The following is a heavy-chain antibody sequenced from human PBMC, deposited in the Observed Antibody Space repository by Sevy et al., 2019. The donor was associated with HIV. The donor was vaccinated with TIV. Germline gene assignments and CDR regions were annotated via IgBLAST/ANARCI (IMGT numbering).Heavy chain of an antibody. CDR2: ISRTGSTV. CDR3: VRDYGHLRLYGMDV. J-gene: IGHJ6*02. Sequence: GSLRLSCAASGFTFGDYFMSWVRQAPGQGLEWIAYISRTGSTVYYGDSVKGRFTISRDNAERSLYLQMNSLRVGDTAVYFCVRDYGHLRLYGMDVWGPGTTVTVSS. CDR1: GFTFGDYF. V-gene: IGHV3-11*04. D-gene: IGHD3-10*01.